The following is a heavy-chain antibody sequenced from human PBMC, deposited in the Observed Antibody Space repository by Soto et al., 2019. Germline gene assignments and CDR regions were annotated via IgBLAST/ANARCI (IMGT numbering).Heavy chain of an antibody. J-gene: IGHJ4*02. CDR1: GFTFSSYA. CDR2: ISYDGSNK. V-gene: IGHV3-30-3*01. CDR3: ARGDYYGDYKTH. Sequence: QVQLVESGGGVVQPGRSLRLSCAASGFTFSSYAMHWVRQAPGKGLEWVAVISYDGSNKYYADSVKGRFTISRDNSKNTLYLQMNSLRAEDTAVYCCARGDYYGDYKTHWGQGTLVTVSS. D-gene: IGHD4-17*01.